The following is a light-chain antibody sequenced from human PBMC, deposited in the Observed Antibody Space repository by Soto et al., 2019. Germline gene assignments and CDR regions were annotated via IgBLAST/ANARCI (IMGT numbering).Light chain of an antibody. V-gene: IGKV3-20*01. CDR3: QQDGTSPLT. J-gene: IGKJ4*01. CDR1: ESVSDNY. CDR2: GAS. Sequence: EIVLKQSPGTLSLSPGERATLSCRASESVSDNYLAWYQQRSGQAPRLVIYGASSRASAVPDRFSGSGSGADFNLTISRLEPEDFAVYYCQQDGTSPLTVDGGTKVEIK.